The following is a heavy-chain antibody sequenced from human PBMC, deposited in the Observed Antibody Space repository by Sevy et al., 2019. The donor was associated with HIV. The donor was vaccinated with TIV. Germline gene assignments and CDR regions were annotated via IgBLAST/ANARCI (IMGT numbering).Heavy chain of an antibody. D-gene: IGHD3-22*01. V-gene: IGHV1-69*13. J-gene: IGHJ6*02. CDR3: ASSYYESSGYSPLYYYGMDV. Sequence: ASVKVSCKASGGTFNNYTISWVRQAPGQGLEWMGGFIPMFDTATSAQKFQGRVTLTADGSTSTAYMELSSLRSEDTAVYYCASSYYESSGYSPLYYYGMDVWGQGTTVTVSS. CDR1: GGTFNNYT. CDR2: FIPMFDTA.